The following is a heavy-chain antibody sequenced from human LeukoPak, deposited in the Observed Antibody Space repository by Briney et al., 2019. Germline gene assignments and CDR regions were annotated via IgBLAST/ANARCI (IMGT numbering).Heavy chain of an antibody. CDR2: IYYSGST. Sequence: SETLSLTCTVSGGSISSSSYYWGWIRQPPGKGLEWIGSIYYSGSTYYNPSLKSRVTISVDKSKNQFSLKLSSVTAADTAVYYCARAPLIAAAGPYFDYWGQGTLVTVSS. CDR1: GGSISSSSYY. D-gene: IGHD6-13*01. J-gene: IGHJ4*02. CDR3: ARAPLIAAAGPYFDY. V-gene: IGHV4-39*07.